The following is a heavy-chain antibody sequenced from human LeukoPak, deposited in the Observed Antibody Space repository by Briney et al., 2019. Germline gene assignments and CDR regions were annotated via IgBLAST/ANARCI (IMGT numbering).Heavy chain of an antibody. CDR3: ARGGDGYNELDY. CDR2: MKSNSDNT. CDR1: GYTFTSYD. Sequence: ASVKVSCKASGYTFTSYDVNWVRQAAGQGLEWMGWMKSNSDNTGYAQKFQGRVTMTRSTSISTVYMELSGLRSEDTAVYFCARGGDGYNELDYWGQGTLVTVSS. J-gene: IGHJ4*02. D-gene: IGHD5-24*01. V-gene: IGHV1-8*01.